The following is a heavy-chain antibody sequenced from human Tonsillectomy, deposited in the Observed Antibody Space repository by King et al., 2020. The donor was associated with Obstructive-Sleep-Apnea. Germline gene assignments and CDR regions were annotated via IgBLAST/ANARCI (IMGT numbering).Heavy chain of an antibody. CDR2: IYYSGRT. J-gene: IGHJ2*01. V-gene: IGHV4-59*01. CDR1: GGSISSYY. D-gene: IGHD2-21*02. CDR3: ARGGYCGGDCYPPGWYFDL. Sequence: QLQESGPGLVKPSETLSLTCTVSGGSISSYYWSWIRQPPGKGLEGVGYIYYSGRTNYNPSLKSRVTISVDTSKNQFSLKVRSLTAADTAVYYCARGGYCGGDCYPPGWYFDLWGRGTLVTVSS.